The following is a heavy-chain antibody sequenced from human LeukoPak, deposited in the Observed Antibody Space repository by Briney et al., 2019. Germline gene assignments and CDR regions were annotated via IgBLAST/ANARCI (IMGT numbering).Heavy chain of an antibody. CDR2: IFHSGIT. J-gene: IGHJ2*01. D-gene: IGHD2-2*01. Sequence: SETLSLTCAVSGFSISSGYFWAWIRQSPGKGLEWIGSIFHSGITYYNPSLKSRITISVDTSKNQFSLRLSSVTAADTAVYYCARVVPAAARIFDLWGRGTLVTVSS. CDR1: GFSISSGYF. CDR3: ARVVPAAARIFDL. V-gene: IGHV4-38-2*01.